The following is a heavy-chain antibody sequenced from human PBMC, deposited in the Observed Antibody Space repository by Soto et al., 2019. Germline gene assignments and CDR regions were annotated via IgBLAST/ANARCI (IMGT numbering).Heavy chain of an antibody. V-gene: IGHV4-31*03. Sequence: SETLSLTCTVSGGSFSMDGYYWTWIRQHPGKGLEWLGFIFGSGSTYYNPSLWGRVSISVDTSKNQFSLTLTSVTAADTAVYYCARGRCSGGDCYLGYWGQGTLVTVSS. J-gene: IGHJ4*02. D-gene: IGHD2-21*02. CDR2: IFGSGST. CDR1: GGSFSMDGYY. CDR3: ARGRCSGGDCYLGY.